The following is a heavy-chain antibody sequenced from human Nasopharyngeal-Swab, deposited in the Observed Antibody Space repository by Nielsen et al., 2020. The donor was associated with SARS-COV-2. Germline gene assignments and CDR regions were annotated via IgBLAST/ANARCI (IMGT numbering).Heavy chain of an antibody. CDR3: ARSLGIAAAKDY. D-gene: IGHD6-13*01. CDR2: INHSGST. J-gene: IGHJ4*02. CDR1: GGSFSNYY. V-gene: IGHV4-34*01. Sequence: SQTLSLTRVLYGGSFSNYYWSWIRQPPGKGLEWIGEINHSGSTNCNPSLKSRVTISVDTSRNEFSLKLTSVTAADTAVYYCARSLGIAAAKDYWGQGTLVTVSS.